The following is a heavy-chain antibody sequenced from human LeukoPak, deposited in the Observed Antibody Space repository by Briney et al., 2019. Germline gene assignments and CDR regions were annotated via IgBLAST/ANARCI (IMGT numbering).Heavy chain of an antibody. V-gene: IGHV3-30*02. CDR3: IAAAGRGPDY. D-gene: IGHD6-13*01. J-gene: IGHJ4*02. Sequence: GGSLRLSCAASGFTVGTNYMSRVRQAPGKGLEWVAFIRYDGSNKYYADSVKGRFTISRDNSKNTLYLQMNSLRAEDTAVYYSIAAAGRGPDYWGQGTLVTVSS. CDR1: GFTVGTNY. CDR2: IRYDGSNK.